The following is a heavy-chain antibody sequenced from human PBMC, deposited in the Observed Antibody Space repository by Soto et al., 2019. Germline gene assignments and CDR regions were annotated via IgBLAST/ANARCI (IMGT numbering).Heavy chain of an antibody. J-gene: IGHJ3*02. CDR3: ANRMTGTTDDAFDI. Sequence: QITLKESGPTLVKPTQTLTLTCTCSGFSLSNSRMGVGWIRKPPGTALEWLALIYWDDNKRYNPSLKSRLTIAEDTSKNQVVLTMTNMDPVDTSTYYCANRMTGTTDDAFDIWGQGTMVTVSS. CDR2: IYWDDNK. V-gene: IGHV2-5*02. D-gene: IGHD1-20*01. CDR1: GFSLSNSRMG.